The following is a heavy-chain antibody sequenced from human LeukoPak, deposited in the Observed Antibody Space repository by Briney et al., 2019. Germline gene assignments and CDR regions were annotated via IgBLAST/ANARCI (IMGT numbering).Heavy chain of an antibody. J-gene: IGHJ4*02. D-gene: IGHD1-26*01. Sequence: QPGGSLRLSCAASGFTFSIYAMSWVRQAPGKGLEWVSAIGDTTYYADSVEGRFTISRDNSKNTLYLQINSLRAEDAAIYYCAKAFAFVGASFFDYWGQGTLVTVSS. CDR2: IGDTT. CDR3: AKAFAFVGASFFDY. CDR1: GFTFSIYA. V-gene: IGHV3-23*01.